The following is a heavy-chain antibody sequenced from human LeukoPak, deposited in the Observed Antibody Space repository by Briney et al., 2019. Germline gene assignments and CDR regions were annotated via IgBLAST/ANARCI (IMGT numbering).Heavy chain of an antibody. CDR1: GFTFSSYV. CDR2: VSYDGSN. J-gene: IGHJ4*02. V-gene: IGHV3-30*04. D-gene: IGHD3-22*01. Sequence: QTGGSLRLSCAASGFTFSSYVMHWVRQAPGKGPEWVAVVSYDGSNKNADSVKGRFTISRDNSRNTLYLQMNSLRTEDTAVYYCATQGRGSSGYYFDYWGQGTLVTVSS. CDR3: ATQGRGSSGYYFDY.